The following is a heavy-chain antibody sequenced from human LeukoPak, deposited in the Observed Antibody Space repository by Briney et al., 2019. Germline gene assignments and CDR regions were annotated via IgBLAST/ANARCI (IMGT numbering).Heavy chain of an antibody. Sequence: GGSLRLSCAASGFTFSSYEMNWVRQAPGKGLEWVAFIRYDGSNKYYADSVKGRFTISRDNSKNTLYLQMNSLRAEDTAVYYCAKDFYDAFDIWGQGTMVTVSS. V-gene: IGHV3-30*02. CDR2: IRYDGSNK. CDR1: GFTFSSYE. CDR3: AKDFYDAFDI. D-gene: IGHD2/OR15-2a*01. J-gene: IGHJ3*02.